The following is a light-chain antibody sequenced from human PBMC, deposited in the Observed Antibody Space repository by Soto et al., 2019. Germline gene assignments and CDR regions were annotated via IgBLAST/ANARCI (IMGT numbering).Light chain of an antibody. CDR2: GNS. J-gene: IGLJ2*01. CDR3: QCYDSSLSGYVV. Sequence: QSVLTQPPSVSGAPGQRVTISCTGSSSNIGAGYDVHWYQQLPGTAPKLLIYGNSNRPSGVPDRFSGSKSGTSAFLAITGLQAEDEADYYCQCYDSSLSGYVVFGGGTKLTVL. V-gene: IGLV1-40*01. CDR1: SSNIGAGYD.